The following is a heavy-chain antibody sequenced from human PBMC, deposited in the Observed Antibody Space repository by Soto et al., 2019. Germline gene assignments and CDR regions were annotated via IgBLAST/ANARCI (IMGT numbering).Heavy chain of an antibody. V-gene: IGHV3-7*01. CDR3: ARTVVVVVPDNFDH. D-gene: IGHD2-2*01. CDR1: GFSIGDYW. Sequence: GGSLRLSCAASGFSIGDYWMSWVRQAPGKGLEWVANIKQDGSEKYYVDSVKGRFAISKDSAKNSLYLQMNSLRGEDTAVYYCARTVVVVVPDNFDHWGQGTLVTVSS. J-gene: IGHJ4*02. CDR2: IKQDGSEK.